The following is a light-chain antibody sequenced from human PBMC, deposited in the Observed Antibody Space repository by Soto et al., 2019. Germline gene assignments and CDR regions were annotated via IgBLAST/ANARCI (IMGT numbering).Light chain of an antibody. CDR1: QDIGSW. CDR3: LQTDTFPIT. J-gene: IGKJ5*01. V-gene: IGKV1-12*01. CDR2: AAS. Sequence: DIQMTLSPASVSASVGDRVTITCRASQDIGSWLAWYQQKPGKAPNLLIYAASSLQSGVPSRFSGSGSGTFFTLTISSLQPEDFATYFCLQTDTFPITFGQGTRLEIK.